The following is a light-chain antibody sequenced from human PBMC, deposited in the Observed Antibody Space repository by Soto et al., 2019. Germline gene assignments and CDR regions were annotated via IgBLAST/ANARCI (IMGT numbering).Light chain of an antibody. CDR1: QSISSIY. J-gene: IGKJ1*01. CDR3: QQYGSSPGT. Sequence: VLTQSPGTLSLSPGERATLSCRASQSISSIYLAWYQQKPGQTPRLLIYGASTRATGIQDRFSGSGSGTDFTLTISRLEPEDFAVYYCQQYGSSPGTFGQGTKVEIK. CDR2: GAS. V-gene: IGKV3-20*01.